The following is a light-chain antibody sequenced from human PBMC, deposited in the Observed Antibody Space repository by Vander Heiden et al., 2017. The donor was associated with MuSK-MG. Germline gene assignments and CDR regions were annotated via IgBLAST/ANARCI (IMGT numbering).Light chain of an antibody. Sequence: SSVSASVGNTVTITCRASQGISSWLAWYQQKLGKAPKLLIYAAASLQSVVPSRFSGSGSGTDFILTISSLQPEDFAAYYCQQANSCPLTFGGGTKVEIK. J-gene: IGKJ4*02. CDR3: QQANSCPLT. CDR1: QGISSW. CDR2: AAA. V-gene: IGKV1-12*01.